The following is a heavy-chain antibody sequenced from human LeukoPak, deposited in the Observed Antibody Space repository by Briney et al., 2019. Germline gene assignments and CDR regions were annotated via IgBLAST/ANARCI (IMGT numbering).Heavy chain of an antibody. CDR1: SGSISSYY. Sequence: SETLSLTCTVSSGSISSYYGSWIRQPPGEGLEWIGYIYYSGSTNYNPSLKSRVSISVDTSKNQFSLKLSSVTAADTAVYYCASGATVTPDYWGQGTLVTVSS. D-gene: IGHD4-17*01. CDR2: IYYSGST. CDR3: ASGATVTPDY. J-gene: IGHJ4*02. V-gene: IGHV4-59*01.